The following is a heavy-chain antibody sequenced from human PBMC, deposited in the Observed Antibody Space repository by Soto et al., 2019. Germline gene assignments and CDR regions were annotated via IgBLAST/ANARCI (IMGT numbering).Heavy chain of an antibody. V-gene: IGHV1-18*04. CDR2: ISPLKGRT. J-gene: IGHJ1*01. CDR3: AMDYGDLPEYFKH. D-gene: IGHD4-17*01. Sequence: QVQLVQSGPDLKRPGASMKVSCKASGYTFTSYGISWVRQAPGQGLEWMAWISPLKGRTQYSQKAQGRVTLSTDTSSNTVYIEMTTLRVDDTAVYYCAMDYGDLPEYFKHWGQGTLVTGS. CDR1: GYTFTSYG.